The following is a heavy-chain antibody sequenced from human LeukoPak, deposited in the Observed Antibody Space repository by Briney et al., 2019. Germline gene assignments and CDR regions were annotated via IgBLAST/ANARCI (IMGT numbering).Heavy chain of an antibody. J-gene: IGHJ4*02. CDR3: ARGGSLAVAPHLYYFDY. Sequence: ASVKVSCKASGYTFTSYGISWVRQAPGQGLEWMGWISAYNGNTNYAQKLQGRVTMTRDTSTSAVYMELSSLRSEDTAMYYCARGGSLAVAPHLYYFDYWGQGTLVTVSS. V-gene: IGHV1-18*01. CDR1: GYTFTSYG. D-gene: IGHD6-19*01. CDR2: ISAYNGNT.